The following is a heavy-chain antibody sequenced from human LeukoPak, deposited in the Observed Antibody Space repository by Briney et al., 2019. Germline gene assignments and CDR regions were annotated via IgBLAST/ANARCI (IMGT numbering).Heavy chain of an antibody. CDR2: INHSGST. CDR1: GGSFSGYY. J-gene: IGHJ6*02. V-gene: IGHV4-34*01. CDR3: ARSRWAYYYYGMNV. Sequence: PSETLSLTCAVYGGSFSGYYWSWIRQPPGKGLEWIGEINHSGSTNYNPSLKSRVTISVDTSKNQFSLKLSSVTAADTAVYYCARSRWAYYYYGMNVWGQGTTVTVSS. D-gene: IGHD3-16*01.